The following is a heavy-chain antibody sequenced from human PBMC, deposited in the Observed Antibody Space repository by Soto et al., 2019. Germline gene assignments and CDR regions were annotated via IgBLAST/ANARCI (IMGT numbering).Heavy chain of an antibody. D-gene: IGHD3-16*01. CDR1: GGSISSYY. J-gene: IGHJ3*02. V-gene: IGHV4-59*01. Sequence: ASETLSLTCTVSGGSISSYYWSWIRQPPGKGLEWIGYIYYSGSTNYNPSLKSRVTISVDTSKNQFSLKLSSVTAADTAVYYCARGMITFGGVTTDAFDIWGQGTMVTVSS. CDR3: ARGMITFGGVTTDAFDI. CDR2: IYYSGST.